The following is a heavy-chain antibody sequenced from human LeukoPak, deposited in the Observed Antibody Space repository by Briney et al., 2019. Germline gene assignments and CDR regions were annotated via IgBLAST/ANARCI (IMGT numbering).Heavy chain of an antibody. CDR3: ATKPNCGGDCYYDY. D-gene: IGHD2-21*02. Sequence: ASVKVSCKVSGYTLTELSMHWVRQAPGKGLEWMGGFDPEDGETIYAQKFQGRVTMTEDTSTDTAYMELNSLRSEDTAVYYCATKPNCGGDCYYDYWGQGTLVTVSS. CDR1: GYTLTELS. J-gene: IGHJ4*02. V-gene: IGHV1-24*01. CDR2: FDPEDGET.